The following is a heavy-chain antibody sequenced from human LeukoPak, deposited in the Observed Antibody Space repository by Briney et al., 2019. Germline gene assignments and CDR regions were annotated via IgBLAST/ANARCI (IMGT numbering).Heavy chain of an antibody. CDR2: IYETGST. Sequence: SETLSVTCTVSGGSINNYYWSWFRQPPGKGLEWIGYIYETGSTIYNPSLESRSTISIDTSKSLFSLRLISVTAADTAVYYCARDHPYYYLDYWGQGTLVTVSS. V-gene: IGHV4-59*01. J-gene: IGHJ4*02. D-gene: IGHD3-10*01. CDR1: GGSINNYY. CDR3: ARDHPYYYLDY.